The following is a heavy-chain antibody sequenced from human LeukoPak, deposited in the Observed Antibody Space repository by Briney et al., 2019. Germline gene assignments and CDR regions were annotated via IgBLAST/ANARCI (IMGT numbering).Heavy chain of an antibody. J-gene: IGHJ6*04. Sequence: GGSLRLSCAASGFTVSSNYMSWVRKAPGKGLEWVSVIYSGGSTYYAHSVKGRFTISRDDSKNTVYLQMNSLRAEDTAVYYCARTPGYRSGGSCYSGYYYGMDVWGKGTTVTVSS. CDR1: GFTVSSNY. CDR2: IYSGGST. V-gene: IGHV3-53*01. CDR3: ARTPGYRSGGSCYSGYYYGMDV. D-gene: IGHD2-15*01.